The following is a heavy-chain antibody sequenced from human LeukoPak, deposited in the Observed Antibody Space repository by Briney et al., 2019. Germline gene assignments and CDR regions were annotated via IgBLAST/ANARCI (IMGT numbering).Heavy chain of an antibody. Sequence: TSETLSLTCTVSGGSISSDAYYWSWIRQTAGKGLEWIGRVYASGNSNSNPSLKGRVTISMNTSKNQFSLRLTSVTAADTAVYYCARALDNMLTGYAFDIWGQGAMVTVSS. CDR1: GGSISSDAYY. V-gene: IGHV4-61*02. CDR2: VYASGNS. D-gene: IGHD3-9*01. J-gene: IGHJ3*02. CDR3: ARALDNMLTGYAFDI.